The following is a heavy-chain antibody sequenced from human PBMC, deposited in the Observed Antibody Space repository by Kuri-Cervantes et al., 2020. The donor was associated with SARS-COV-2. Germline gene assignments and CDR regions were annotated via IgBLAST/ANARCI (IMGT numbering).Heavy chain of an antibody. CDR2: IGPSGTTK. D-gene: IGHD4-11*01. Sequence: GESLKISCTASGFIFSDYYMTWIRQAPGKGLEWVSNIGPSGTTKYYADSVKGRFTISRDNAKNSLYLQMNSLRAEDTAVYYCARDKLHSLDAFDIWGQGTMVTVSS. J-gene: IGHJ3*02. CDR1: GFIFSDYY. V-gene: IGHV3-11*04. CDR3: ARDKLHSLDAFDI.